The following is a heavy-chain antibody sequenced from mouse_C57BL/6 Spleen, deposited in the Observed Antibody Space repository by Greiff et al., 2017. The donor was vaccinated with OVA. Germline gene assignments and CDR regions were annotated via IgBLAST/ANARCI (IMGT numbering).Heavy chain of an antibody. D-gene: IGHD1-1*01. CDR1: GFTFSSYA. V-gene: IGHV5-4*01. Sequence: EVQGVESGGGLVKPGGSLKLSCAASGFTFSSYAMSWVRQTPEKRLEWVATISDGGSYTYYPDNVKGRFTISRDNAKNNLYLQMSHLKSEDTAMYYCARGLRGAMDYWGQGTSVTVSS. CDR2: ISDGGSYT. J-gene: IGHJ4*01. CDR3: ARGLRGAMDY.